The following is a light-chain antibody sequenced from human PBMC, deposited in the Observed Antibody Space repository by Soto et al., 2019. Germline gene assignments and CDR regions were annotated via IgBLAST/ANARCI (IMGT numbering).Light chain of an antibody. CDR1: SSNIGSNT. Sequence: QSVLTQPPSASGTPGPRVTISCSGSSSNIGSNTVSWYQQLPGTAPKVLIYNDTQRPSGVPDRFSGSKSGTSASLAFSGLQSEDEAEYYCATWDDSLNGVVFGGGTQLTVL. CDR3: ATWDDSLNGVV. V-gene: IGLV1-44*01. CDR2: NDT. J-gene: IGLJ7*01.